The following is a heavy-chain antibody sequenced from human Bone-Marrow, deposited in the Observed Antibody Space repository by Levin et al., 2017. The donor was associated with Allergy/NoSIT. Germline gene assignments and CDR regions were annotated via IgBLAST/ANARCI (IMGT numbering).Heavy chain of an antibody. D-gene: IGHD6-19*01. CDR3: ARLGYSSGWGGFDY. CDR1: GGSISSNNW. J-gene: IGHJ4*02. V-gene: IGHV4-4*02. CDR2: IFHSGRT. Sequence: SETLSLTCVVSGGSISSNNWWSWVRQPPGKGLEWIGEIFHSGRTNHNPSLQSRVTISVDKSKNQFSLKLSSVTAADTAVYYCARLGYSSGWGGFDYWGQGTLVTVSS.